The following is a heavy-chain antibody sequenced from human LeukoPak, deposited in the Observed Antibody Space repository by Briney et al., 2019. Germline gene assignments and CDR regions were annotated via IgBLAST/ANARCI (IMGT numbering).Heavy chain of an antibody. CDR2: ISSSGSTI. V-gene: IGHV3-48*04. CDR3: ARLSRDGYNVFDY. D-gene: IGHD5-24*01. J-gene: IGHJ4*02. Sequence: PGGSLRLSCAASGFTFSSYGMHWVRQAPGKGLEWVSYISSSGSTIYYADSVKGRFTISRDNAKNSLYLQMNSLRAEDTAVYYCARLSRDGYNVFDYWGQGTLVTVSS. CDR1: GFTFSSYG.